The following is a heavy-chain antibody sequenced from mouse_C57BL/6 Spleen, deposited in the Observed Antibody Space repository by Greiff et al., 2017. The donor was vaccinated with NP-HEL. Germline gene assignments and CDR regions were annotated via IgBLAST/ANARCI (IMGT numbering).Heavy chain of an antibody. D-gene: IGHD2-5*01. CDR1: GFTFTDYY. J-gene: IGHJ3*01. Sequence: EVKLVESGGGLVQPGGSLSLSCAASGFTFTDYYMSWVRQPPGKALEWLGFIRNKANGYTTEYSASVKGRFTISRDNSQSILYLQMNALRAEDSATYYCARKSNYGAWFAYWGQGTLVTVSA. CDR3: ARKSNYGAWFAY. V-gene: IGHV7-3*01. CDR2: IRNKANGYTT.